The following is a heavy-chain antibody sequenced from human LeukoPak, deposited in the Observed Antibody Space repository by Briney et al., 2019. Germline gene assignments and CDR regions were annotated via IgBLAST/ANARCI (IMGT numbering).Heavy chain of an antibody. Sequence: GGSLRLSCAASGFTFSSYSMNWVRQAPGKGLEWVSYITLSSSSIYYADSVKGRFTIPRDNSKNTLYLQMNSLRAEDTAVYYCARARLGYYFLDYWGQGTLVTVSS. CDR1: GFTFSSYS. J-gene: IGHJ4*02. CDR2: ITLSSSSI. D-gene: IGHD3-22*01. CDR3: ARARLGYYFLDY. V-gene: IGHV3-48*01.